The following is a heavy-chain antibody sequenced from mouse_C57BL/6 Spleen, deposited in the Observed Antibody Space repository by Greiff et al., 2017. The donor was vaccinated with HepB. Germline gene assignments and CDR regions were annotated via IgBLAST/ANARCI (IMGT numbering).Heavy chain of an antibody. CDR1: GFSLTSYG. D-gene: IGHD2-5*01. CDR2: IWSDGST. V-gene: IGHV2-6-1*01. J-gene: IGHJ3*01. Sequence: QVQLKESGPGLVAPSQSLSITCTVSGFSLTSYGVHWVRQPPGKGLEWLVVIWSDGSTTYNSALKSRLSISKDNSKSQVFLKMNSLQTDDTAMYYCARHESNYLAWFAYWGQGTLVTVSA. CDR3: ARHESNYLAWFAY.